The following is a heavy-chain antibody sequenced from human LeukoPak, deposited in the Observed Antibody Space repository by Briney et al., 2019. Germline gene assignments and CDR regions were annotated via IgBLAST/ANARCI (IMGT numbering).Heavy chain of an antibody. Sequence: PGGSLRLSCAASGFTFSSYGMHWVRQAPGKGLEWVAFIRNDGSNKYYADSVRGRFIISRDNSKNTLHLQMNSLRAEDTAVYYCARDGSSSWYYFYNYYMDVWGKGTSVTISS. V-gene: IGHV3-30*02. CDR2: IRNDGSNK. D-gene: IGHD6-13*01. CDR1: GFTFSSYG. J-gene: IGHJ6*03. CDR3: ARDGSSSWYYFYNYYMDV.